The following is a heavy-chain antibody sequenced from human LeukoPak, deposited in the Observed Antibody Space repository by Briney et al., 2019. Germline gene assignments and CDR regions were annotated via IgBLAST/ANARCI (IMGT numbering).Heavy chain of an antibody. V-gene: IGHV4-59*01. D-gene: IGHD6-19*01. CDR1: GGSISSYY. J-gene: IGHJ4*02. Sequence: PSETLSLTCTVSGGSISSYYWSWIRQPPGKGLEWIGYLYYSGSTNYNPSLKSRVTMSVGTSKNQFSLELSSATAADTAVYYCARGRAVAGPFDYWGQGTLVTVSS. CDR2: LYYSGST. CDR3: ARGRAVAGPFDY.